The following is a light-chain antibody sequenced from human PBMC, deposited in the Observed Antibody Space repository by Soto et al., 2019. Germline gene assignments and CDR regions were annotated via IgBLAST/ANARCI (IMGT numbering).Light chain of an antibody. CDR3: QQYYSSPLT. V-gene: IGKV4-1*01. J-gene: IGKJ4*01. CDR2: WAS. CDR1: QSVLYSSNNKNY. Sequence: DIVMTQSPDSLAVSLGERATTNCKSSQSVLYSSNNKNYLAWYQQKPGQPPKLLIYWASTRESGVPDRFSGSGSGTDFTLTISSLQAEDVAAYYCQQYYSSPLTFGGGTKV.